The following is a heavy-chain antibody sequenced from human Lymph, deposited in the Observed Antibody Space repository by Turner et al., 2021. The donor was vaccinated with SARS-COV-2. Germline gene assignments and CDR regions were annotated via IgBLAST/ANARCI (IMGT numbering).Heavy chain of an antibody. CDR3: ARERYDSSGSESYYFDY. D-gene: IGHD3-22*01. J-gene: IGHJ4*02. CDR2: ISSSSSYI. V-gene: IGHV3-21*01. CDR1: GFTFSSYT. Sequence: EVRLVESGGGLVKPGGSLRLSCAASGFTFSSYTMNWVRQAPGKGLEWVSSISSSSSYIYYADSVKGRFTISRDNAKNSLYLQMNSLRAEDTAVYYCARERYDSSGSESYYFDYWGQGTLVTVSS.